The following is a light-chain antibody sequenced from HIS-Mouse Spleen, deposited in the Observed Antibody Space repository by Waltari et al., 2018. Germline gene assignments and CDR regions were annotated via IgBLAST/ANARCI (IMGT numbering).Light chain of an antibody. J-gene: IGLJ3*02. CDR3: CSYAGSSTWV. CDR2: EGS. Sequence: QSALTQPASVSGSPGQSITISCTGTSRDVGSYNLFSWYQQHPGKAPKLMSYEGSKRPSGVSNRFSGSKSGNTASLTISGLQAEDEADYYCCSYAGSSTWVFGGGTKLTVL. CDR1: SRDVGSYNL. V-gene: IGLV2-23*01.